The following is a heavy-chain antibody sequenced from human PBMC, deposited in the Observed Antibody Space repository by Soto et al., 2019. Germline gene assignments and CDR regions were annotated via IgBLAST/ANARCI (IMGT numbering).Heavy chain of an antibody. D-gene: IGHD3-10*01. CDR1: GFTFSSYS. CDR3: ARDRYYGSGSYYRTPIDY. CDR2: ISSSSSTI. Sequence: PVGSLRLSCAASGFTFSSYSMNWVRQAPGKGLEWVSYISSSSSTIYYADSVKGRFTISRDNAKNSLYLQMNSLRAEDTAVYYCARDRYYGSGSYYRTPIDYWGQGTLVTVSS. J-gene: IGHJ4*02. V-gene: IGHV3-48*01.